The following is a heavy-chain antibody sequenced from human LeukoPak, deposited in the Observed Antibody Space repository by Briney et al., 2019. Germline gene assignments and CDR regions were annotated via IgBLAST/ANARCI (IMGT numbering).Heavy chain of an antibody. J-gene: IGHJ4*02. CDR3: ARGSYYYDSSGTDFDY. CDR2: MNPNSGNT. V-gene: IGHV1-8*01. CDR1: GYTFTSYD. Sequence: ASVKVSCKASGYTFTSYDINWVRQATGQGLEWMGWMNPNSGNTGYAQKFQGRVTMTRNTFISTAYMELSSLRSEDTAVYYCARGSYYYDSSGTDFDYWGQGTLVTVSS. D-gene: IGHD3-22*01.